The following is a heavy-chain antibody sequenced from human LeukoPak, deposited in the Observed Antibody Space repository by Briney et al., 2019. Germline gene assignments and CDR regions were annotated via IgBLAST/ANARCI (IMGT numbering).Heavy chain of an antibody. CDR1: GYTFTSYY. CDR3: ARDSEDTTMGPGY. V-gene: IGHV1-46*01. J-gene: IGHJ4*02. D-gene: IGHD5-18*01. Sequence: ASVKVSCKTSGYTFTSYYMHWVRQAPGQGLEWMGIINPSGGSTSYAQKYQGRVTMTRDMSTSTVYMELSSLRSEDTAVYYCARDSEDTTMGPGYWGQGTLVTVSS. CDR2: INPSGGST.